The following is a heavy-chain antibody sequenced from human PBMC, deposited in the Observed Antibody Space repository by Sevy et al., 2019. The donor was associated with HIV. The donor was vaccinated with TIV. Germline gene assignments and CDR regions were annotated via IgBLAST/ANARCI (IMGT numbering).Heavy chain of an antibody. CDR3: AKGPRPMITFGGVADF. CDR2: IRHDGSTR. Sequence: GGSLRLSCATSGFTFSTYGMHWVHQAPVKGLEWVAFIRHDGSTRYYTDSVRGRFTISRDNSRNTLYLQMNSLRTEDTALYYCAKGPRPMITFGGVADFWGQGTLVTVSS. D-gene: IGHD3-16*01. J-gene: IGHJ4*02. CDR1: GFTFSTYG. V-gene: IGHV3-30*02.